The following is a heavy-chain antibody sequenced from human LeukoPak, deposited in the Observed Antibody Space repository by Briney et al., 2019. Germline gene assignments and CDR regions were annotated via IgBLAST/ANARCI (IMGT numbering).Heavy chain of an antibody. V-gene: IGHV4-59*01. CDR3: TRFDTVGYYYGFDL. D-gene: IGHD3-22*01. Sequence: SETLSLTCSVSGGSISSYYWSWIRQPPGKGLECIGYIYYRGTTNYNPSLKSRATISLDTSNSQFSLKLSSVTAADMAVYYCTRFDTVGYYYGFDLWGQGTMVTVSS. CDR1: GGSISSYY. CDR2: IYYRGTT. J-gene: IGHJ3*01.